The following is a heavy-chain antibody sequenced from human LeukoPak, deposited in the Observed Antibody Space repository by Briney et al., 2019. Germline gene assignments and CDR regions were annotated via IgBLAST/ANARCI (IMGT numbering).Heavy chain of an antibody. J-gene: IGHJ4*02. D-gene: IGHD3-22*01. CDR3: AKDRPPFGSSGYYGFDY. CDR2: ISGSGGST. CDR1: GFTFSSYG. V-gene: IGHV3-23*01. Sequence: PGGSLRLSCAASGFTFSSYGMSWVRQAPGKGLEWVSAISGSGGSTYYADSVKGRFTISRDNSKNTLYLQMNSLRAEGTAVYYCAKDRPPFGSSGYYGFDYWGQGTLVTVSS.